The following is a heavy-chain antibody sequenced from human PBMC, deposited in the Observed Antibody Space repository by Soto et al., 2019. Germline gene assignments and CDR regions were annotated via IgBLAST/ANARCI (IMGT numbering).Heavy chain of an antibody. Sequence: QVQLVQSGAEVKKPGASVKVSCKASGYSFTSYDFNWVRQATGQGLEWMGWMNPNSGNTGYAQKFQGRVTMTRDTSIGTAYMELNSLTTEDTAVYYCVINEFVRGVIEYWGQGTLVTVSS. CDR1: GYSFTSYD. J-gene: IGHJ4*02. V-gene: IGHV1-8*01. D-gene: IGHD3-10*02. CDR3: VINEFVRGVIEY. CDR2: MNPNSGNT.